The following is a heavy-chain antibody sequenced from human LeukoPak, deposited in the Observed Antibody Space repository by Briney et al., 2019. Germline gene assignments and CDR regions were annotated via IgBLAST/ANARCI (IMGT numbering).Heavy chain of an antibody. CDR3: ARGESYTSSGYYY. Sequence: SVKVSCNPSAGTFSNYAISWVRQAPGQGLEWMGRFMLIFGTANHAQKFQGRVTITTDESTTTAYMELSSLKSEDTAVYYCARGESYTSSGYYYWGQGTLVTVSS. CDR1: AGTFSNYA. V-gene: IGHV1-69*05. J-gene: IGHJ4*02. CDR2: FMLIFGTA. D-gene: IGHD3-22*01.